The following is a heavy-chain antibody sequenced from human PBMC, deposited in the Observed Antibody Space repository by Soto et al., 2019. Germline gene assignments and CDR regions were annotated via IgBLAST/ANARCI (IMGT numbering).Heavy chain of an antibody. CDR2: ISGSGGST. J-gene: IGHJ4*02. D-gene: IGHD3-3*01. Sequence: GKGLEWVSAISGSGGSTYYADSVKGRFTISRDNSKNTLYLQMNSLRAEDTAVYYCAKGPPYYDFWSGYSSQGLFDYWGQGTLVTVSS. V-gene: IGHV3-23*01. CDR3: AKGPPYYDFWSGYSSQGLFDY.